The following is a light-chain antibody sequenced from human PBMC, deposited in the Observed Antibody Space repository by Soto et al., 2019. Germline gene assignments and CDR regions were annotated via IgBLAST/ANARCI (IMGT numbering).Light chain of an antibody. CDR1: NLGSKS. Sequence: SYELTQPPSVSVAPGKAARITGGGNNLGSKSVHWYQQKPGQAPLLVIYYDRDRPSGIPERFSGSNSGNTATLTISRVEAGDEADYYCQLWDGGSGPRVFGGGTKVTVL. V-gene: IGLV3-21*04. J-gene: IGLJ2*01. CDR3: QLWDGGSGPRV. CDR2: YDR.